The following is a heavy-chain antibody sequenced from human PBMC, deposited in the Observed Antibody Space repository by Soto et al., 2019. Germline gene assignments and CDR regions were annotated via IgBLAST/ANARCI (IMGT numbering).Heavy chain of an antibody. J-gene: IGHJ5*02. CDR3: VRDAPIGSTFSGYEAIDP. CDR2: IVPILDIA. D-gene: IGHD5-12*01. CDR1: GSTFSTST. V-gene: IGHV1-69*04. Sequence: SVKVSCKASGSTFSTSTFTWVRQAPGQGLEWMGRIVPILDIADYAQRFQGRVSITADKSASTVYMELSSLKSEDTAIFYCVRDAPIGSTFSGYEAIDPWGLGTLVTVSS.